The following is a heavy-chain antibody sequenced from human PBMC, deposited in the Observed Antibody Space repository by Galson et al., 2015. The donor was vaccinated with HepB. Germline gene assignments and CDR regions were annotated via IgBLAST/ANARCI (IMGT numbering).Heavy chain of an antibody. D-gene: IGHD6-6*01. V-gene: IGHV1-46*01. CDR2: INPSDGRS. CDR1: GYTFINYY. Sequence: SVKVSCKASGYTFINYYIHWVRQAPGQGLEWMGFINPSDGRSTYAQKIQGRVTMTRDTSTSTAYMELSSLRSEDTAVYYCAREPYKSARPERMDFYYAMDVWGQGTTVTVSS. J-gene: IGHJ6*02. CDR3: AREPYKSARPERMDFYYAMDV.